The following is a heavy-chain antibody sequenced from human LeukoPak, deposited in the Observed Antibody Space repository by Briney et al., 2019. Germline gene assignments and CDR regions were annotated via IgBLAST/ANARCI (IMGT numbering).Heavy chain of an antibody. J-gene: IGHJ4*02. V-gene: IGHV3-33*01. Sequence: GRSLRLSRAASGFTFSSDGIHWVRQAPGTGLEWVAVIWYAGSNKYYADSVKSRFTISRDNSKNTLYLQMNSLRAEDTAVYYCARANLRITMVRGVITYLDYWGQGTLVTVSS. CDR1: GFTFSSDG. CDR3: ARANLRITMVRGVITYLDY. D-gene: IGHD3-10*01. CDR2: IWYAGSNK.